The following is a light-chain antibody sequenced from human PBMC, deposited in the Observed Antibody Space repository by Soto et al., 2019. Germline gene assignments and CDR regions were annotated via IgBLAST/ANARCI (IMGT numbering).Light chain of an antibody. CDR1: QSVDTN. Sequence: EILMTQSPATLSVSPGERATLSCRASQSVDTNLAWYQQRPGQAPRLLIYGASTRATGIPARFSGSGSGTEFTLIITSLQSEDFAVYYCQQYNRWPRTFGQGTKVEIK. CDR2: GAS. V-gene: IGKV3-15*01. CDR3: QQYNRWPRT. J-gene: IGKJ1*01.